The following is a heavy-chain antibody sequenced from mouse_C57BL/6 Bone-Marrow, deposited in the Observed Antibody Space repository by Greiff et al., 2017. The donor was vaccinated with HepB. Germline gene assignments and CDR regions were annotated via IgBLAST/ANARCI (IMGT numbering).Heavy chain of an antibody. CDR1: GYTFTYYY. CDR3: ARSLWGFAY. D-gene: IGHD1-1*02. J-gene: IGHJ3*01. CDR2: IYPGSGNT. V-gene: IGHV1-76*01. Sequence: QVQLQQSGAELVRPGASVKLSCKASGYTFTYYYINWVKQRPGQGLEWIARIYPGSGNTYYNEKFKGKATLTAEKSSSTAYMQLSSLTSEDSAVYFCARSLWGFAYWGQGTLVTVSA.